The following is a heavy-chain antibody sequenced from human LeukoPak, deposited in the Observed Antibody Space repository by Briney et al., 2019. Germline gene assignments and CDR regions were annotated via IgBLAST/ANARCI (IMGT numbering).Heavy chain of an antibody. J-gene: IGHJ4*02. CDR3: ARDRSSTVTTLSRGY. D-gene: IGHD4-17*01. Sequence: GGSLRLSCAASGFTFSSYSMSWVRQAPGKGLEWVSSISSSSSYIYYADSVKGRFTISRDNAKNSLYLQMNSLRAEDTAVYYCARDRSSTVTTLSRGYWGQGTLVTVSS. CDR1: GFTFSSYS. V-gene: IGHV3-21*01. CDR2: ISSSSSYI.